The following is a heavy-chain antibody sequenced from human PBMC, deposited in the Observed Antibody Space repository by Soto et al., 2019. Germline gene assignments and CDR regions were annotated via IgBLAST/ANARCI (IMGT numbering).Heavy chain of an antibody. V-gene: IGHV3-23*01. J-gene: IGHJ6*03. D-gene: IGHD4-17*01. CDR2: ISGSGGST. Sequence: GGSLRLSCAASGFTFSSYAMSWVRQAPGKGLEWVSAISGSGGSTYYADSVKGRFTISRDNSKNTLYLQMNSLRAEDTAVYYCAKDPADYGDYVPYYMDVWGKGTTVTVSS. CDR1: GFTFSSYA. CDR3: AKDPADYGDYVPYYMDV.